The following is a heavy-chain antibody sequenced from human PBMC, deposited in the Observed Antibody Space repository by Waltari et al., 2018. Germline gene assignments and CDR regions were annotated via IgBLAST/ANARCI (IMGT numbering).Heavy chain of an antibody. D-gene: IGHD3-3*01. V-gene: IGHV4-34*01. CDR3: ARGPRTYDFWSGYLAGWFDP. CDR2: INHSGST. J-gene: IGHJ5*02. CDR1: GGSFSGYY. Sequence: QVQLQQWGAGLLKPSETLSLPCAVYGGSFSGYYWSWIRQPPGKGLEWIGEINHSGSTNCNPSLKSRVTISVDTSKNQFTLKLSSVTAADTAGYYCARGPRTYDFWSGYLAGWFDPWGQGTLVTVSS.